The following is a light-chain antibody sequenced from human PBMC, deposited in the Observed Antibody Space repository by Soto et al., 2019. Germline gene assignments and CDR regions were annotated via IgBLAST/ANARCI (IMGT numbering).Light chain of an antibody. CDR1: QTIGSSY. CDR3: QQYRTPSQT. J-gene: IGKJ1*01. Sequence: EIVLTQSPGTLSLSPGESATISCRASQTIGSSYLAWYQQRPGQAPRLLIYGGANRATGIPDRFSATGSETDFTLPISRLEPEDFAVYYCQQYRTPSQTFGQGTKVE. CDR2: GGA. V-gene: IGKV3-20*01.